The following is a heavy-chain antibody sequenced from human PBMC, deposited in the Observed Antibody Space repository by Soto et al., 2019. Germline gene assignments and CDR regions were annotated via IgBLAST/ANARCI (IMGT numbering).Heavy chain of an antibody. CDR3: ARDLVVVVPAASYFEY. D-gene: IGHD2-2*01. V-gene: IGHV1-18*01. J-gene: IGHJ4*02. Sequence: ASVKVSCKASGYTFTSYGISWVRQAPGQGLEWMGWISAYNGNTNYAQKLQGRVTMTTDTSTSTAYMELRSLRSDDTAVYYCARDLVVVVPAASYFEYWGQGTLVTVSS. CDR2: ISAYNGNT. CDR1: GYTFTSYG.